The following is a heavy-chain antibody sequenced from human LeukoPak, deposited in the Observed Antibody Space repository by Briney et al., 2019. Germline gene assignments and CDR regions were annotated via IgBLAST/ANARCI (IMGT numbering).Heavy chain of an antibody. V-gene: IGHV4-38-2*01. CDR2: IYHSGTV. Sequence: PSETLSLTCAVSGYSISSSYYWGWIRQPPGKGLEWIGTIYHSGTVYYNPSLKGRVSISVDTSQNQFSLKVTSVTAADTAVYDCARQGNCGGESCYTWFGPWGQGTLLTVSS. CDR1: GYSISSSYY. CDR3: ARQGNCGGESCYTWFGP. D-gene: IGHD2-21*01. J-gene: IGHJ5*02.